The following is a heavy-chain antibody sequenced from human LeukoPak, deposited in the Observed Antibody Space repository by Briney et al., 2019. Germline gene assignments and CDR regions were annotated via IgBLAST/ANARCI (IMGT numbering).Heavy chain of an antibody. CDR2: IYHSGST. V-gene: IGHV4-4*02. CDR3: ARGSSGWHHYYFDY. CDR1: GGSISSSNW. Sequence: SGTLSLTCAVSGGSISSSNWWTWVRQPPGKGLEWIGNIYHSGSTKYNPSLKSRVTISVDKSKNQFSLSLSSVTAADTAVYYCARGSSGWHHYYFDYWGQGTLVTVSS. J-gene: IGHJ4*02. D-gene: IGHD6-19*01.